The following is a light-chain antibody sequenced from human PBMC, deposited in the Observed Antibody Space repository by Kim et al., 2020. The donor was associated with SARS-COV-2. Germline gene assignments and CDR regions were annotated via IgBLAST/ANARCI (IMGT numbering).Light chain of an antibody. CDR2: GNS. Sequence: GTIACTGRSSNIGQVYDVHWYQTLPGTAPTLLLYGNSNRPSGVPDRFSGSKSGTSASLAITVLQAEDEADYYCQSYDSSLSGSAVFGGGTQLTVL. V-gene: IGLV1-40*01. CDR1: SSNIGQVYD. CDR3: QSYDSSLSGSAV. J-gene: IGLJ2*01.